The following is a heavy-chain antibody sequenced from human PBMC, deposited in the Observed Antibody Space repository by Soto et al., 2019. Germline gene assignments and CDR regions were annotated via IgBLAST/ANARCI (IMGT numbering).Heavy chain of an antibody. J-gene: IGHJ6*02. V-gene: IGHV1-69*01. CDR2: IIPIFGTA. CDR1: GGTFSSYA. Sequence: QVQLVQSGAGVKKPGSSVKVSCKASGGTFSSYAISWVRQAPGQGLEWMGGIIPIFGTANYAQKFQGRVTITADESTSTAYMELSSLRSEDTAVYYCARSDIVVVPAAIPHYYYYYGMDVWGQGTTVTVSS. D-gene: IGHD2-2*02. CDR3: ARSDIVVVPAAIPHYYYYYGMDV.